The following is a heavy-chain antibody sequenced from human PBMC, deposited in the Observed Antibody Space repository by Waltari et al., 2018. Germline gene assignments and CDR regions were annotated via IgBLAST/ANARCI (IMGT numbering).Heavy chain of an antibody. CDR3: AKARDITARYYYYMDV. D-gene: IGHD6-6*01. J-gene: IGHJ6*03. CDR2: IHYSGST. CDR1: GGSISHYY. Sequence: QVQLQESGPGLVKPSETLSLNCTVSGGSISHYYWNWIRKSPGKGLEWIVYIHYSGSTNYNPSLKSRVTISVDTSKNQFSLRLSSVTAADTAMYFCAKARDITARYYYYMDVWGVGTTVTV. V-gene: IGHV4-59*01.